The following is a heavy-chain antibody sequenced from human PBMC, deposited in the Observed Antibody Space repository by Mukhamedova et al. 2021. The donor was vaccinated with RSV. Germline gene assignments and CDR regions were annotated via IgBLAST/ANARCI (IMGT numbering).Heavy chain of an antibody. V-gene: IGHV6-1*01. J-gene: IGHJ5*02. D-gene: IGHD5-12*01. Sequence: NDYEASVKSRITISPDTSTNQXSXQLXXVTPEDTAVYYCAKGWLRGWFDPWGQGTLVTVSS. CDR2: N. CDR3: AKGWLRGWFDP.